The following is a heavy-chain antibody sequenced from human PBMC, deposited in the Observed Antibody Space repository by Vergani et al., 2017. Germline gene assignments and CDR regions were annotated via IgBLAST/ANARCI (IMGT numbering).Heavy chain of an antibody. J-gene: IGHJ4*02. Sequence: QLQESGPGLVKPSQTLSLTCTVSGSSMTSDIYYWSWIRQSAEKGLEWIGRFQGSGNSTYNPSLKSRVTISLDTSKNQFSLKLSSVTAADTALYYCASERRDGYNPFDTWGQGTLVTVSS. CDR1: GSSMTSDIYY. V-gene: IGHV4-61*02. D-gene: IGHD5-24*01. CDR2: FQGSGNS. CDR3: ASERRDGYNPFDT.